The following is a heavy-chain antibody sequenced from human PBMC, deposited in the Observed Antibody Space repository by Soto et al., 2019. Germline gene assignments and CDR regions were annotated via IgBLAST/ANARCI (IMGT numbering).Heavy chain of an antibody. V-gene: IGHV5-51*01. CDR3: ARTSPAGKNYYGMDV. J-gene: IGHJ6*02. D-gene: IGHD6-13*01. Sequence: GESLKISCKGSGYSFTSYWIGWVRQMPGKGLECMGIIYPGDSDTRYSPSFQGQVTISADKSISTAYLQWSSLKVSDTAMYYCARTSPAGKNYYGMDVWGQGTTVTVSS. CDR2: IYPGDSDT. CDR1: GYSFTSYW.